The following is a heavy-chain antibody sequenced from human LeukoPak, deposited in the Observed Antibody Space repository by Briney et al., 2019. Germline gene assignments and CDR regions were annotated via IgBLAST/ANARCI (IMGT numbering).Heavy chain of an antibody. J-gene: IGHJ3*02. Sequence: SGGSLRLSCAASGFTFSSHYMNWVRQAPGKGLEWVSSITSSSSDIFYADSVKGRFTISRDNAKNSLYLQMNSLRVEDTALYYCAKDRVCSSTSCYDAFDIWGQGTMVTVSS. D-gene: IGHD2-2*01. CDR1: GFTFSSHY. CDR3: AKDRVCSSTSCYDAFDI. CDR2: ITSSSSDI. V-gene: IGHV3-21*04.